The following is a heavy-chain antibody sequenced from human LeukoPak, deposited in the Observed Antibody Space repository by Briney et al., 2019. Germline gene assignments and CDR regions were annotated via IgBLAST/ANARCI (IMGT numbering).Heavy chain of an antibody. Sequence: PSETLSLTCTVSGGSIISSSYYWGWIRQPPGKGLEWIGSIYYSGSTYYNPSLKSRVTISVDTSKNQFSLKLSSVTAADTAVYYCARQITIFGAVPRGYYFDYWGQGTLVAVSS. CDR3: ARQITIFGAVPRGYYFDY. CDR2: IYYSGST. CDR1: GGSIISSSYY. V-gene: IGHV4-39*01. D-gene: IGHD3-3*01. J-gene: IGHJ4*02.